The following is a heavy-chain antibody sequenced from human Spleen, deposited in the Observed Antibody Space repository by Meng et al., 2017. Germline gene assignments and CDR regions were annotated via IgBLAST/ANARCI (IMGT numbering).Heavy chain of an antibody. CDR2: INSGGSMT. D-gene: IGHD5/OR15-5a*01. J-gene: IGHJ4*02. V-gene: IGHV3-74*01. CDR3: VRGGDILSTKIDY. Sequence: GESLKISCAASGFTFSTYWMHWVRQAPGKGLVWVARINSGGSMTTYADSVKGRFTISRDNAKNTLYLQMNSRRVEDTAMYYCVRGGDILSTKIDYWGQGTLVTVSS. CDR1: GFTFSTYW.